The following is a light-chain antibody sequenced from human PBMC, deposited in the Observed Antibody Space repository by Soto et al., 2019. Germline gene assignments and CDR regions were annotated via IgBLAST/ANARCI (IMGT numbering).Light chain of an antibody. Sequence: QSALTQPASVSGSPGQSITISCSGTSSDIGAYDHVAWFQQFPGKTPKLVIYSVSNRLSGVSYRFSGSKPGNTASLTISGLQADDEADYYCISYTVSRSYVFGPGTKVTVL. CDR1: SSDIGAYDH. V-gene: IGLV2-14*01. J-gene: IGLJ1*01. CDR3: ISYTVSRSYV. CDR2: SVS.